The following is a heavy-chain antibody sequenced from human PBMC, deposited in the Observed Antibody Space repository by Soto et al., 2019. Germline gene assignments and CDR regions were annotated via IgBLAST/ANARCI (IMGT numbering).Heavy chain of an antibody. J-gene: IGHJ3*02. CDR3: ARGGGVGVAGSAAFDM. V-gene: IGHV1-2*02. CDR2: INPATGAA. D-gene: IGHD3-3*01. Sequence: QLHLVQSGAVVKKPGASVTVSCSASGYPVTAYYMHWVRQAPGRGLEWMGGINPATGAAKYTQTFQGRVTMTRDTSTSTVFMELSGLTSEDTAVFYCARGGGVGVAGSAAFDMWGQGTFVTVSS. CDR1: GYPVTAYY.